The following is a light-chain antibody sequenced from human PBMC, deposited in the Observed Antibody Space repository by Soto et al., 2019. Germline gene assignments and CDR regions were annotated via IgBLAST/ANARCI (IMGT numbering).Light chain of an antibody. J-gene: IGKJ3*01. CDR3: QQYGSSPPFT. V-gene: IGKV3-20*01. CDR2: GAS. CDR1: QSVSSSY. Sequence: EIVLTQSPGTLSLSPGERATLSCRASQSVSSSYLAWYQQKPGQAPRLLIYGASSRATGIPDRFSGSGSGTDFPLTISRLEPEDFAVYYWQQYGSSPPFTFGPGTKVDI.